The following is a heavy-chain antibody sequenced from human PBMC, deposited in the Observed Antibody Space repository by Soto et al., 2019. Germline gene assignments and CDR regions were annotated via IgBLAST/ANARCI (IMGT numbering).Heavy chain of an antibody. CDR3: ARESGYYYDSSGYYNFDY. V-gene: IGHV4-61*01. D-gene: IGHD3-22*01. Sequence: SETLSLTCTVSGGSVSSGSFYWSWIRQPPGKGLEWVGYIYYSGSTNYNPSLKSRVTISVDTSKNQFSLKLSSVTAADTAVYYCARESGYYYDSSGYYNFDYWGQGTLVTVSS. CDR1: GGSVSSGSFY. CDR2: IYYSGST. J-gene: IGHJ4*02.